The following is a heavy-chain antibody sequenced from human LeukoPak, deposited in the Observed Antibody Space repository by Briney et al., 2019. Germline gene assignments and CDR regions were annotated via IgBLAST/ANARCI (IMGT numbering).Heavy chain of an antibody. D-gene: IGHD6-19*01. Sequence: PSETLSLTCAVYGESFSDFYWSWIRQPPGKGLEWIGEINHSGSTNYNPSLKTRATISVDASKNQFSLKLTSVTAADTAVYYCARGLRDSSGWWGWFDPWGPGTLVTVSS. CDR1: GESFSDFY. CDR2: INHSGST. CDR3: ARGLRDSSGWWGWFDP. J-gene: IGHJ5*02. V-gene: IGHV4-34*01.